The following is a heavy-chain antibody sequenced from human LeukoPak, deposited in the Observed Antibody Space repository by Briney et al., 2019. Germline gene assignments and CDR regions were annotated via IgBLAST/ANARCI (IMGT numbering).Heavy chain of an antibody. CDR3: AEDRYSYAFEYFQH. J-gene: IGHJ1*01. CDR1: GFTFSSYG. V-gene: IGHV3-30*18. Sequence: GGSLRLSCAASGFTFSSYGMHWVRQAPGKGLEWVAVISYDGSNKYYADSVKGRFTISRDNSKNTLYLQMNSLRAEDAAVYYCAEDRYSYAFEYFQHWGQAPWSPSPQ. CDR2: ISYDGSNK. D-gene: IGHD5-18*01.